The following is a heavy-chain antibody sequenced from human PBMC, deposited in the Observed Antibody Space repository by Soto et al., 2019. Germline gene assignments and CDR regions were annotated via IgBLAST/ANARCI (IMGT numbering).Heavy chain of an antibody. Sequence: SETLSLTCTVSGGSISSGGYYWSWIRQHPGKGLEWIGYIYYSGSTYYNPSLKSRVTISVDTSKNQFSLKLSSVTAADTAVYYCARAHSDYYYYDLDYWGQGTLVTVSS. V-gene: IGHV4-31*03. CDR1: GGSISSGGYY. J-gene: IGHJ4*02. CDR3: ARAHSDYYYYDLDY. D-gene: IGHD3-22*01. CDR2: IYYSGST.